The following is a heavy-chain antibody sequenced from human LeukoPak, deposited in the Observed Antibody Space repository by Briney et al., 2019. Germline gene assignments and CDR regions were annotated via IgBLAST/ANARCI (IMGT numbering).Heavy chain of an antibody. CDR2: IWYDGSNK. V-gene: IGHV3-33*01. CDR3: ARELPYCSGGSCYSIYGMDV. J-gene: IGHJ6*04. D-gene: IGHD2-15*01. Sequence: GRSLRLSSAASGFTFSSYGMHWVRQAPGKGLEWVAVIWYDGSNKYYADSVKGRFTISRDNSKNTLYLQMNSLRAEDTAVYYCARELPYCSGGSCYSIYGMDVWGKGTTVTVSS. CDR1: GFTFSSYG.